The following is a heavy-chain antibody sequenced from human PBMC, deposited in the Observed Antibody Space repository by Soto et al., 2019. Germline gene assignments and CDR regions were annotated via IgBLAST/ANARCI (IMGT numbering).Heavy chain of an antibody. J-gene: IGHJ4*02. CDR1: GGSISRYY. CDR2: IYYTEST. V-gene: IGHV4-59*08. CDR3: ARHTQGSRSYFDY. Sequence: SETLSLTXTVSGGSISRYYWSWIRQPPGKGLEWIGFIYYTESTNYNPSLKSRVTMPVDTSKNQFSLKLSSVTAADTAVYYCARHTQGSRSYFDYWGQGTLVTVSS.